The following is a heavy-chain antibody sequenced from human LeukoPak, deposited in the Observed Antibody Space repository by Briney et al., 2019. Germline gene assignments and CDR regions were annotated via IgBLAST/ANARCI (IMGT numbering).Heavy chain of an antibody. V-gene: IGHV3-9*03. CDR2: ISWNSGSI. CDR3: AKGRASGTQHYFDY. CDR1: GFTFDDYA. D-gene: IGHD1-26*01. Sequence: GGSLRLSCAASGFTFDDYAMHWVRQAPGKGLEWVSGISWNSGSIGYADSVKGRFTISRDNAKNSLYLQMNSLRAEDMALYYCAKGRASGTQHYFDYRGQGTLVTVSS. J-gene: IGHJ4*02.